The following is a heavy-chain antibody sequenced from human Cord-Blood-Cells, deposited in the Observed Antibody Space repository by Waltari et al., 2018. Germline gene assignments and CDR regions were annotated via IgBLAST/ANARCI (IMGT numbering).Heavy chain of an antibody. D-gene: IGHD6-6*01. CDR2: IDWDDDK. Sequence: QVTLRESGPALVKPTQTLTLTCTSSGFSRSTSGMCVSWIRQPPGKALEWLARIDWDDDKYYSTSLKTRLTISKDTSKNQVVLTKTNMDPVDTATYYCARIPYSSSSEGAFDIWGQGTMVTVSS. V-gene: IGHV2-70*15. CDR1: GFSRSTSGMC. J-gene: IGHJ3*02. CDR3: ARIPYSSSSEGAFDI.